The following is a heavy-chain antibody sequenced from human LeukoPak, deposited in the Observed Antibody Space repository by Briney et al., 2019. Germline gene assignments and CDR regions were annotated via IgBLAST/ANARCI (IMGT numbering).Heavy chain of an antibody. CDR3: ATSGWYLLPGVY. CDR2: IYYSGST. CDR1: GGSISSSSYY. J-gene: IGHJ4*02. D-gene: IGHD6-19*01. V-gene: IGHV4-39*01. Sequence: SETLSLTCTVSGGSISSSSYYWGWIRQPPGKGLEWIGSIYYSGSTYYNPSLESRVTISVDTSKNQFSLKLSSVTAADTAVYYCATSGWYLLPGVYWGQGTLVTVSS.